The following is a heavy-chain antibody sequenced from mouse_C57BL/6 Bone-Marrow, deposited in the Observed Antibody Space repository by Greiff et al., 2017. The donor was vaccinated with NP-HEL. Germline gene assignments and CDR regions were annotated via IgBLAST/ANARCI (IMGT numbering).Heavy chain of an antibody. CDR1: GYAFSSYW. J-gene: IGHJ4*01. Sequence: VQLQQSGAELVKPGASVKISCKASGYAFSSYWMNWVKERPGKGLEWLGQIYPGDGDTKYNGKFKGKATLTADKYSSTAYMQVSSLTSEDSAVYFCARGDYGSSRFGYAMDYWGQGTSVTVSS. CDR2: IYPGDGDT. V-gene: IGHV1-80*01. D-gene: IGHD1-1*01. CDR3: ARGDYGSSRFGYAMDY.